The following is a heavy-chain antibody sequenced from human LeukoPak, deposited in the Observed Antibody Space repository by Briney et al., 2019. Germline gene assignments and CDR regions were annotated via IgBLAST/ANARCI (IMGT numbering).Heavy chain of an antibody. CDR2: IKQDGGEK. Sequence: PGGSLRLSCAASGFTFSSYWMSWVRQAPGKGLGWVANIKQDGGEKYYVDSVKGRFTISSAKPKTSLSLQMNSMRDEDTAVYYCARDMYSSSWVWFDPWGQGTLVTVSS. J-gene: IGHJ5*02. D-gene: IGHD6-13*01. CDR1: GFTFSSYW. V-gene: IGHV3-7*01. CDR3: ARDMYSSSWVWFDP.